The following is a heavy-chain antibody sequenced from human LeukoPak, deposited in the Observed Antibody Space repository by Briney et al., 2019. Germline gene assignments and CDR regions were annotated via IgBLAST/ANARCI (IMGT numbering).Heavy chain of an antibody. V-gene: IGHV5-51*01. D-gene: IGHD2-21*02. CDR1: SHRFHSQW. Sequence: GESLKISCEGPSHRFHSQWIGWVRPMPGKGLEWMGIIYPSDSDTRYSPPFQGQATISADKSISTAYLQWNSLEASGSAIYYCARRGDSDFRIDWGQGTLVTVSS. CDR2: IYPSDSDT. J-gene: IGHJ4*02. CDR3: ARRGDSDFRID.